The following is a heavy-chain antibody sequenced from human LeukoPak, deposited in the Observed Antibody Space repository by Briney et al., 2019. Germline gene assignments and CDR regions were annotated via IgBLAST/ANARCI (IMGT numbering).Heavy chain of an antibody. D-gene: IGHD6-13*01. CDR1: GYTFTSYG. CDR2: ISAYNGNT. J-gene: IGHJ6*02. Sequence: GASVKVSCKASGYTFTSYGISWVRQAPGQGLEWMGWISAYNGNTNYAQKLQGRDTMTTDTSTSTAYMELRSLRSDDTAVYYCARGYSSSWYYYYYGMDVWGQGTTVTVSS. CDR3: ARGYSSSWYYYYYGMDV. V-gene: IGHV1-18*01.